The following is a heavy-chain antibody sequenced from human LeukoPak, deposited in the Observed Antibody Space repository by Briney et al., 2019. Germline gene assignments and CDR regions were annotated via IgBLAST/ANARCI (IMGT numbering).Heavy chain of an antibody. D-gene: IGHD2-2*02. J-gene: IGHJ4*02. V-gene: IGHV4-39*07. CDR2: IYYSGST. CDR3: ARDIGSTAIPYLDY. Sequence: SETLSLTCTVSGGSISSSSYYWGWIRQPPGKGLEWIGSIYYSGSTYYNPSLKSRVTISVDTSKNQFSLKLSSVTAADTAVYYCARDIGSTAIPYLDYWGQGTLVTVSS. CDR1: GGSISSSSYY.